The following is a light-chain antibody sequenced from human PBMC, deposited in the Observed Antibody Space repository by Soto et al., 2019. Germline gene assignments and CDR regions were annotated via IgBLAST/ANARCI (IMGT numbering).Light chain of an antibody. CDR2: KAS. CDR1: QSISSW. V-gene: IGKV1-5*03. CDR3: QHYNRYSEA. J-gene: IGKJ1*01. Sequence: DIQMTQSPSTLSASIGDRVTITCRASQSISSWLAWYQQKPGKAPKLLIYKASTLQTGVPSRFRGSGSGTEFTLTISSLQPDDFANYYGQHYNRYSEAFGQGTKVEFK.